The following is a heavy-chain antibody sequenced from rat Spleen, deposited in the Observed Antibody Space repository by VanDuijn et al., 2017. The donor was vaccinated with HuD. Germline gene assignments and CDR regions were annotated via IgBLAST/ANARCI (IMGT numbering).Heavy chain of an antibody. CDR3: VRQDTSGYSNWFTY. Sequence: EVQLVESGGGLVQPGRSLKLSCAASGFTFSNYYMAWVRQAPTKGLEWVATISYDGITTYYRDSVRGRFTVSRDNAKSTLYLQMDSLRSEDTATFYCVRQDTSGYSNWFTYWGQGTLVTVSS. CDR2: ISYDGITT. D-gene: IGHD4-3*01. V-gene: IGHV5-29*01. J-gene: IGHJ3*01. CDR1: GFTFSNYY.